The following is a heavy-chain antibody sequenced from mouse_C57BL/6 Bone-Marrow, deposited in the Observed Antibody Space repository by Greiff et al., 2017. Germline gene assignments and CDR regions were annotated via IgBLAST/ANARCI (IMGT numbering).Heavy chain of an antibody. CDR3: ARGYYDGSSYYAMDY. J-gene: IGHJ4*01. CDR2: ISNGGGST. Sequence: EVKLVESGGGLVQPGGSLKLSCAASGFTFSDYYMYWVRQTPEKRLEWVAYISNGGGSTYYPDTVKGRFTISRDNAKNTLYLQMSRLKSEDTAMYYGARGYYDGSSYYAMDYWGQGTSVTVAS. D-gene: IGHD1-1*01. CDR1: GFTFSDYY. V-gene: IGHV5-12*01.